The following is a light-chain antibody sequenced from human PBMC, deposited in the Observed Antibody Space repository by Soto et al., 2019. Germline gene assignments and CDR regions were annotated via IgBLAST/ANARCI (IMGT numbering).Light chain of an antibody. CDR3: QQYGSSPWT. V-gene: IGKV3-20*01. Sequence: EIVLTQSPGTLSLSTGERATLSCRASQSVSSSYLAWYQQKPGQAPRLLIYGATSRATSIPDRYSGSGSGTDFTLTISRLEPEDFAVYYWQQYGSSPWTFGQGTKVEIK. J-gene: IGKJ1*01. CDR1: QSVSSSY. CDR2: GAT.